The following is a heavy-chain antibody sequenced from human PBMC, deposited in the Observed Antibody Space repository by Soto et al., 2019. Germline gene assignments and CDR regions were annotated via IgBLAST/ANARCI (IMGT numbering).Heavy chain of an antibody. CDR3: VRNLASGGTYYFDY. V-gene: IGHV3-72*01. CDR1: GFTFSDHY. Sequence: EVQLVESGGGLVEPGGSLRLSCAASGFTFSDHYMDWVRQAPGTGLEWIGRVRNKANSYTTEYAASVRGRFTVSRDDSKNSLYHQMNSLKTEDTAMYYCVRNLASGGTYYFDYWGQGTLVTVSS. D-gene: IGHD2-15*01. CDR2: VRNKANSYTT. J-gene: IGHJ4*02.